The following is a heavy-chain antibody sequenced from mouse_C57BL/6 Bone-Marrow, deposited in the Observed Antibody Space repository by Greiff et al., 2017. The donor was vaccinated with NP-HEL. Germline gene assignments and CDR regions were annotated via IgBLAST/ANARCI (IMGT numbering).Heavy chain of an antibody. CDR2: ISYDGSN. J-gene: IGHJ2*01. CDR1: GYSITSGYY. Sequence: VQLQQSGPGLVKPSQSLSLTCSVTGYSITSGYYWNWIRQFPGNKLEWMGYISYDGSNNYNPSLKNRISITPDTSKNQFFLKLNSVTTEDTATYYCARGDYFDYWGQGTTLTVSS. CDR3: ARGDYFDY. V-gene: IGHV3-6*01.